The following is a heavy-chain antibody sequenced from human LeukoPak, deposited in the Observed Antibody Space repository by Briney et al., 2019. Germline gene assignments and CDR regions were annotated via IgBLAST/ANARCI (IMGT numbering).Heavy chain of an antibody. CDR3: ARDLKITIFGVVIPGAFDI. CDR2: ISAYNGNT. CDR1: GYTFTSYG. V-gene: IGHV1-18*01. Sequence: ASVKVSCKASGYTFTSYGISWVRQASGQGLEWMGWISAYNGNTNYAQKLQGRVTMTTDTSTSTAYMELRSLRSDDTAVYYCARDLKITIFGVVIPGAFDIWGQGTMVTVSS. D-gene: IGHD3-3*01. J-gene: IGHJ3*02.